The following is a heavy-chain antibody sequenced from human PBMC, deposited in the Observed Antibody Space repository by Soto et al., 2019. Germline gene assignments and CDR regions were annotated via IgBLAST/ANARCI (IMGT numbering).Heavy chain of an antibody. CDR3: AGRYYGSGSYPNFDY. Sequence: QVQLVESGGGLVKPGGSLRLSCAASGFTFSDYYMTWIRQAPGKGLEWVSYISSSSSYTNYADSVKGRFTISRDNAKNSLYLQMNSLRAEDTAVYYCAGRYYGSGSYPNFDYWGQGTLVTVSS. J-gene: IGHJ4*02. CDR2: ISSSSSYT. CDR1: GFTFSDYY. V-gene: IGHV3-11*06. D-gene: IGHD3-10*01.